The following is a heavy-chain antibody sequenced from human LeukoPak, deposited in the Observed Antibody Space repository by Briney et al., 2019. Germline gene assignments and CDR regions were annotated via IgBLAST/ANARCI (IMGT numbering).Heavy chain of an antibody. Sequence: ASVKVSCKASGYTFPSYFMHWVRQAPGQGLEWMGIINPTGGSTTYAQKFQGRVTMTRDTSTSTVYMELSSLRSDDTAVYYCARAAARRFDYWGQGTLVTVSS. D-gene: IGHD6-6*01. J-gene: IGHJ4*02. CDR1: GYTFPSYF. V-gene: IGHV1-46*01. CDR2: INPTGGST. CDR3: ARAAARRFDY.